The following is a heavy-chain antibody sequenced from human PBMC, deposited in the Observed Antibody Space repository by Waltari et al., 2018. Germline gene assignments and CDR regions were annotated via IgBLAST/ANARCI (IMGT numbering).Heavy chain of an antibody. D-gene: IGHD2-15*01. CDR3: ARHGVCSGGSCKHYFDY. Sequence: QLQLQESGPGLVKPSETLSLTCTVSGGSISSSSYYWGWIRQPPGKGLEWIGSIYYSGRTYYNPSLKSRVTISVDTSKTHFSLKLSSVTAADTAVYYCARHGVCSGGSCKHYFDYWGQGTLVTVSS. CDR1: GGSISSSSYY. CDR2: IYYSGRT. J-gene: IGHJ4*02. V-gene: IGHV4-39*01.